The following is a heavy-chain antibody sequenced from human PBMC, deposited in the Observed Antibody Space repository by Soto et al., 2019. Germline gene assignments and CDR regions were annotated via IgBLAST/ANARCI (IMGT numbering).Heavy chain of an antibody. V-gene: IGHV4-59*01. CDR1: GGSISSNY. D-gene: IGHD4-4*01. Sequence: QVQLQESGPGLVKASETLSLTCTVSGGSISSNYWTWIRQPPGKGLEWIGYVYNSGSTNYNPSLKSRVTISEDTSKSQFSLKVNSMTAADTAVYYCARYRREAVARYTLDNWGQGILVTVSS. J-gene: IGHJ4*02. CDR2: VYNSGST. CDR3: ARYRREAVARYTLDN.